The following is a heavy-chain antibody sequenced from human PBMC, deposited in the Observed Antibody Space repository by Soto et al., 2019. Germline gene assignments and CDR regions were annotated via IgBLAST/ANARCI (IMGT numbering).Heavy chain of an antibody. J-gene: IGHJ4*02. V-gene: IGHV1-18*01. CDR1: GYTFTSYG. D-gene: IGHD2-21*01. CDR2: ISTFNGNT. CDR3: AREMGLTVSTLLGY. Sequence: QVQLVQSGAEVKKHGASVKVSCKASGYTFTSYGINWVRQAPGQELEWMGRISTFNGNTKFAPKFQGRVTRTTDTDKTTLYMELRSLRSNDTAVYYCAREMGLTVSTLLGYWGQGTLVTASS.